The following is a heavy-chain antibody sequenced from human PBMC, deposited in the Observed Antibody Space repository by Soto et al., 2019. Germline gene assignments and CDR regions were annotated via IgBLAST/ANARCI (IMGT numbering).Heavy chain of an antibody. Sequence: QVQLVQSGAEVKKPGSSVKVSCKASGRTFSSYAISWVRQAPGQGLEWMGGFIPIFGTANYAQKFQGRVTNTAAESTSKAYMELSSLRSEDIAGYYCEDNYNWNYRPPNCFDPWGQGTLVTVSS. V-gene: IGHV1-69*01. D-gene: IGHD1-1*01. CDR1: GRTFSSYA. CDR2: FIPIFGTA. CDR3: EDNYNWNYRPPNCFDP. J-gene: IGHJ5*02.